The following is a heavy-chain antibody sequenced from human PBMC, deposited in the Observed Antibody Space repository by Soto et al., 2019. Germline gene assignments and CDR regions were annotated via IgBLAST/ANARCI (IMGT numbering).Heavy chain of an antibody. CDR2: IYYSGST. CDR1: GGSISSYY. CDR3: ATQEVGGTYVYTFDP. V-gene: IGHV4-59*04. D-gene: IGHD1-26*01. Sequence: SETLSLTCSVSGGSISSYYWSWIRQPPGKGLEWIGYIYYSGSTYYNPSLKSRVTISVDTSKNQFSLKLSSVTAADTAVYYCATQEVGGTYVYTFDPWGQGTLVTVSS. J-gene: IGHJ5*02.